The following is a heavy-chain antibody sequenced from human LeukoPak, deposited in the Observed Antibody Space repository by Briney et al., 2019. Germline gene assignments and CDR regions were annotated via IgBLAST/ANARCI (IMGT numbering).Heavy chain of an antibody. Sequence: SETLSLTCTVSGGSITSGTYYWSWIRQPAGKGLEWIGRIYSSGSTNYNPSLKSRVTISVDTSKNQFSLKLSSVTAADTAVYYCARHGGNSYYYYGMDVWGQGTTVTVSS. CDR2: IYSSGST. CDR1: GGSITSGTYY. V-gene: IGHV4-61*02. D-gene: IGHD4-23*01. CDR3: ARHGGNSYYYYGMDV. J-gene: IGHJ6*02.